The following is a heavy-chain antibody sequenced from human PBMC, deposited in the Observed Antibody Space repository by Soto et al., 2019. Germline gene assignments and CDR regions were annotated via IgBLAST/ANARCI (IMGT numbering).Heavy chain of an antibody. CDR1: GFTFSSYA. CDR2: ISGSGDST. D-gene: IGHD1-26*01. J-gene: IGHJ4*02. V-gene: IGHV3-23*01. Sequence: EVQLFESGGGLVQPGGSLRLSCAASGFTFSSYAMSWVRQAPGKGLELVSVISGSGDSTYYADSVKGRFTISRDNSKNTLYLQMNSLRAEDTAVYYCARRGSGSDYDYWGQGTLVTVSS. CDR3: ARRGSGSDYDY.